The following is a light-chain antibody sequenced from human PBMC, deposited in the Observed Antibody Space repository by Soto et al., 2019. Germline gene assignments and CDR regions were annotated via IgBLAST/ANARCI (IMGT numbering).Light chain of an antibody. CDR2: GAS. J-gene: IGKJ1*01. V-gene: IGKV3-20*01. Sequence: EIVLTQSPGTLSLSPGERATLSCRPSQSVSSSYLAWYQQKPGQAPRLLIYGASSRATGIPDRFSGSGSGTDFTLTISRLAPEDFAVYYCQQYGSSPETFGQGTKVDI. CDR3: QQYGSSPET. CDR1: QSVSSSY.